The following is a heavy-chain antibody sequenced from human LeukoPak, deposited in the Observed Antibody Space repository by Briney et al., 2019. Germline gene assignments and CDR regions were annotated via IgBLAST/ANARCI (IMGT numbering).Heavy chain of an antibody. V-gene: IGHV3-30*18. CDR3: AKDRRDGYNLQDY. CDR1: GFTFSSYG. D-gene: IGHD5-24*01. Sequence: PGGSLRLSCAASGFTFSSYGMHWVRQAPGKGLEWVAVISYDGSNKCYADSVKGRFTISRDNSKNTLYLQMNSLRAEDTAVYYCAKDRRDGYNLQDYWGQGTLVTVSS. CDR2: ISYDGSNK. J-gene: IGHJ4*02.